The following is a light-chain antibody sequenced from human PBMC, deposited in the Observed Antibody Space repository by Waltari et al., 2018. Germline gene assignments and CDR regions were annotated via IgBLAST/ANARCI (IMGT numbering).Light chain of an antibody. J-gene: IGLJ1*01. CDR1: SSAVGGCNY. Sequence: QSALTQPASVSGSPGPSITILCPGTSSAVGGCNYVSCYQQHPGKVPQLMIYEVTNRSSGVSDRFSGSKSGNTASLTISGLQAEDEADYYCSSYRSSTTLKYVFGTGTKVTVL. CDR3: SSYRSSTTLKYV. V-gene: IGLV2-14*01. CDR2: EVT.